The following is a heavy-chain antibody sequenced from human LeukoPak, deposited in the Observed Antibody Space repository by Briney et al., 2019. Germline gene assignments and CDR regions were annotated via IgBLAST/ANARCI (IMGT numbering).Heavy chain of an antibody. Sequence: PGGSLRLSCAPSGFTVSSNYMSSVRQAPGKGLEGVSVIYSGGITYYADSVKGRFTISRHNSKNTLYLQMNSLRAEDTAVYYCARHRGSSSWTSYSSEDYWGQGTLVTVSS. CDR1: GFTVSSNY. J-gene: IGHJ4*02. CDR3: ARHRGSSSWTSYSSEDY. V-gene: IGHV3-53*04. CDR2: IYSGGIT. D-gene: IGHD6-13*01.